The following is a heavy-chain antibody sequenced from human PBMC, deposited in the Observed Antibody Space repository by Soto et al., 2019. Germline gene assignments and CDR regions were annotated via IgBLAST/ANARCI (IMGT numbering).Heavy chain of an antibody. CDR2: ISGSGGST. J-gene: IGHJ3*02. Sequence: WGSLRLSCAASGFTFSSYAMSWVRQAPGKGLEWVSAISGSGGSTYYADSVKGRFTISRDNSKNTLYLQMNSLRAEDTAVYYCAKGGPITYYYDSSGYYSPENDAFDIWGQGTMVTVSS. CDR3: AKGGPITYYYDSSGYYSPENDAFDI. V-gene: IGHV3-23*01. CDR1: GFTFSSYA. D-gene: IGHD3-22*01.